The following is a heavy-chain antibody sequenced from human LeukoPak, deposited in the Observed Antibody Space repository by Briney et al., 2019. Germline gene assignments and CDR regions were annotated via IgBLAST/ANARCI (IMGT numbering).Heavy chain of an antibody. J-gene: IGHJ4*02. Sequence: KTGGSLRLSCADSGFTFTNAWMSWVHQAPGKGLEWIGRIKSKTDGETTNYAEPVRGRFTISRDDSKSAVYLQMNSLKIEDTAVYYCTTDLGTYYHGSERLIPIDYWGQGTLVTVSS. CDR3: TTDLGTYYHGSERLIPIDY. V-gene: IGHV3-15*01. D-gene: IGHD3-10*01. CDR2: IKSKTDGETT. CDR1: GFTFTNAW.